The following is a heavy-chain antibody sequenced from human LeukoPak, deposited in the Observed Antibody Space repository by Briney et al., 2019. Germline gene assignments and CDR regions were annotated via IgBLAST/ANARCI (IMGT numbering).Heavy chain of an antibody. D-gene: IGHD3-10*01. V-gene: IGHV3-33*03. CDR2: IWHDGSHK. CDR3: ASYTYYYGSGSYYFGY. Sequence: PGGSLRLSCAASGFAFNTYAMHWVRQAPGQGLEWVALIWHDGSHKFYSNSVRGQFTISRDNAKNSLYLQMNSLRAEDTAVYYCASYTYYYGSGSYYFGYWGQGTLVTVSS. J-gene: IGHJ4*02. CDR1: GFAFNTYA.